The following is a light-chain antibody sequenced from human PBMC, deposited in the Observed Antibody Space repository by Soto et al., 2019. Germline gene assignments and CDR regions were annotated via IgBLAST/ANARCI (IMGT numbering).Light chain of an antibody. Sequence: QSVLTQPPSVSGAPGQRVTISCTGGRSNIGAGNDVHWYQQLPGTAPQLLVYGNNNRASGVPDRVSGSKSDTSASLSITGLQAEDEADYCCLSYCSSLSVSVFGAGTKLAVL. CDR1: RSNIGAGND. CDR2: GNN. V-gene: IGLV1-40*01. J-gene: IGLJ2*01. CDR3: LSYCSSLSVSV.